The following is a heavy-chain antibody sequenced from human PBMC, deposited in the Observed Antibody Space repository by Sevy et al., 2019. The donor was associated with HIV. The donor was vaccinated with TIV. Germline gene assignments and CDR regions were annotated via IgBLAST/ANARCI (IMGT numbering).Heavy chain of an antibody. CDR3: AKHYLHDISAGWYFDL. CDR1: GFTFSTYA. V-gene: IGHV3-23*01. Sequence: GGSLRLSCAASGFTFSTYAMSWVRQAPGKGLDWVSTISGDGRPYYADSVKGRFTISRDNSRDMLFLQINSLRAEDMALYDSAKHYLHDISAGWYFDLWGRGTLVTVSS. CDR2: ISGDGRP. J-gene: IGHJ2*01. D-gene: IGHD6-6*01.